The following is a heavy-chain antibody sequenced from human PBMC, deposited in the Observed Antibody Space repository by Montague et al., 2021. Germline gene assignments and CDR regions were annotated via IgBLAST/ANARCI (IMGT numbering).Heavy chain of an antibody. CDR2: IPDDGSNK. D-gene: IGHD3-10*01. V-gene: IGHV3-30*04. Sequence: SLRLSCAASGFTFNSSAMHWVRQAPGKGLEWVAIIPDDGSNKYYADSVKGRFTVSRDNSKNTLYLQMNSLRPEDTAVYYCARAPGDSGSGCPNCFDPWGQGTLVTVAS. CDR3: ARAPGDSGSGCPNCFDP. J-gene: IGHJ5*02. CDR1: GFTFNSSA.